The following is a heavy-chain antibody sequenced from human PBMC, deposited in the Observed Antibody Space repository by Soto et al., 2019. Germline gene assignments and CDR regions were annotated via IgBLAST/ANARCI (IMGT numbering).Heavy chain of an antibody. Sequence: QVYLVESGGGVVQPGRSLRLSCAASGFMFRNHAMHWFRQAPGKGLDWVAVISFDGGNDFYADSVKGRFTISRDNSRNTLYLPMDSLRPEDTAVYDCARDALDVTKMVFVSTIASWGQGALVTVSS. CDR3: ARDALDVTKMVFVSTIAS. J-gene: IGHJ4*02. V-gene: IGHV3-30-3*01. D-gene: IGHD2-8*01. CDR2: ISFDGGND. CDR1: GFMFRNHA.